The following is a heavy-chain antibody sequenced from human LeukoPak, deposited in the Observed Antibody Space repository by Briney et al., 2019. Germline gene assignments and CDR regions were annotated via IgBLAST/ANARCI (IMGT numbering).Heavy chain of an antibody. CDR1: GFTFSSYS. J-gene: IGHJ6*03. CDR3: AAYCGGDCIGYYYYYMDV. V-gene: IGHV3-21*01. Sequence: AGSLRLSCAASGFTFSSYSMNWVRQAPGKGLEWVSSISSSSSYIYYADSVKGRFTISRDNAKNSLYLQMNSLRAEDTAVYYCAAYCGGDCIGYYYYYMDVWGKGTTVTVSS. CDR2: ISSSSSYI. D-gene: IGHD2-21*02.